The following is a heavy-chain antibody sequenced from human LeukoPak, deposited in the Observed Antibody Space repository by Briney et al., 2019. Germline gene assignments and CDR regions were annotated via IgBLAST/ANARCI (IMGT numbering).Heavy chain of an antibody. J-gene: IGHJ4*02. V-gene: IGHV3-23*01. CDR2: ISGSGGST. Sequence: AGGSLRLSCAASGFTFSSYAMSWVRPAPGKGLEWVLAISGSGGSTDYADSVKGRFTISRDNSKNTLYLQMNSLRAEDTAVYYCAKGRELPGSHYFDYWGQGTLVTVSS. D-gene: IGHD1-26*01. CDR1: GFTFSSYA. CDR3: AKGRELPGSHYFDY.